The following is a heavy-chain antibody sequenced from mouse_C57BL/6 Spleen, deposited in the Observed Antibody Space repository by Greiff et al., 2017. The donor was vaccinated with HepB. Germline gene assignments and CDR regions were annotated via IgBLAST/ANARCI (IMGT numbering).Heavy chain of an antibody. J-gene: IGHJ3*01. CDR2: INYDGSST. D-gene: IGHD4-1*01. V-gene: IGHV5-16*01. CDR1: GFTFSDYY. Sequence: EVQWVESEGGLVQPGSSMKLSCTASGFTFSDYYMAWVRQVPEKGLEWVANINYDGSSTYYLDSLKSRFIISRDNAKNILYLQMSSLKSEDTATYYCAREVGLGFAYWGQGTLVTVSA. CDR3: AREVGLGFAY.